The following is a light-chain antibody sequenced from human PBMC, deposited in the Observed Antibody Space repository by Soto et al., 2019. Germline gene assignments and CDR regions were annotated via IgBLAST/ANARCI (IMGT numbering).Light chain of an antibody. CDR2: SDD. CDR3: AAWNDNPNGPGYV. Sequence: QSVLTQPPSAYGTPGQRVTTSCSGSSSNIGRKSVNWYQRLPGTAPRLLIYSDDQRPSGIPDRVSGSKSGTSASLAISGLQAEDESDYFCAAWNDNPNGPGYVFGTGTKVTVL. V-gene: IGLV1-44*01. CDR1: SSNIGRKS. J-gene: IGLJ1*01.